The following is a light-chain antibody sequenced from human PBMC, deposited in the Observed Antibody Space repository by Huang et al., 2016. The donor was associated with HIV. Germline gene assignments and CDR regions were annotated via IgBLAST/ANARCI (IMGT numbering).Light chain of an antibody. CDR1: QNVTDS. CDR2: RAA. V-gene: IGKV3-11*01. Sequence: EIVLTQSPATLSLSPGERATLSCRASQNVTDSLAWYRQKPGQAPSHLIYRAANRATGTPARFSGSGSVTDFSLTISSLEPEDFAIYYCQERVQWPRLTFGGGTKVEIK. J-gene: IGKJ4*01. CDR3: QERVQWPRLT.